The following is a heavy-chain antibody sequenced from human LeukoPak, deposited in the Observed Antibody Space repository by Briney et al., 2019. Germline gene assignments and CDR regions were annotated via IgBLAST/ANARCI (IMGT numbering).Heavy chain of an antibody. CDR1: GFTFSSYW. CDR2: IKQDGSER. J-gene: IGHJ4*02. Sequence: SGGSLRLSCAASGFTFSSYWMTWVRQAPGKGLEWVASIKQDGSERNYVDSVKGRFTISRDNAKNSLYLQMNSLRDEDTAVYYCARTRLSCDCWGQGTLVTVS. V-gene: IGHV3-7*01. D-gene: IGHD2/OR15-2a*01. CDR3: ARTRLSCDC.